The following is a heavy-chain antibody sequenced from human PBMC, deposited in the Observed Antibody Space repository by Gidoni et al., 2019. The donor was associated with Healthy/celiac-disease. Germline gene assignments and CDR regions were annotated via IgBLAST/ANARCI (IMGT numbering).Heavy chain of an antibody. CDR3: ARGHIPSVGASYFDY. Sequence: QVQLQQWGAGLLKPSETLSLTCAVYGGSFSGYYWSWIRQPPGKGLEWIGEINHSGSTNYNPSLKSRVTISVVTSKNQFSLKLSSVTAADTAVYYCARGHIPSVGASYFDYWGQGTLVTVSS. D-gene: IGHD1-26*01. V-gene: IGHV4-34*01. CDR1: GGSFSGYY. CDR2: INHSGST. J-gene: IGHJ4*02.